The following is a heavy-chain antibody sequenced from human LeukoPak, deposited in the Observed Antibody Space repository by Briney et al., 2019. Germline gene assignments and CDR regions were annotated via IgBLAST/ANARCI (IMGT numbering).Heavy chain of an antibody. D-gene: IGHD3-22*01. Sequence: PGGSLRLSCAASGFTFSSYALTWVRQAPGKGLEWVSSISGSGDTTYYADSVKGRFTISRDNSKNTVYLQMNNLRVEDTAVYHCTNYYDSYYYFYYGMDVWGQGTTVTVSS. V-gene: IGHV3-23*01. J-gene: IGHJ6*01. CDR1: GFTFSSYA. CDR3: TNYYDSYYYFYYGMDV. CDR2: ISGSGDTT.